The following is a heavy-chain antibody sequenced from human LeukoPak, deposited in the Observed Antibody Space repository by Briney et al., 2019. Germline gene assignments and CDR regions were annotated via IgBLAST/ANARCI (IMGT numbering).Heavy chain of an antibody. Sequence: SETLSLTCAVYGGSFSGYYWSWIRQPPGKGLEWLGEINHSGSTNYNPSLKSRVTISVDTSKNQFSLKLSSVTAADTALYYCARNHYDIFDYWGQGTLVTVSS. D-gene: IGHD3-9*01. CDR3: ARNHYDIFDY. J-gene: IGHJ4*02. CDR1: GGSFSGYY. CDR2: INHSGST. V-gene: IGHV4-34*01.